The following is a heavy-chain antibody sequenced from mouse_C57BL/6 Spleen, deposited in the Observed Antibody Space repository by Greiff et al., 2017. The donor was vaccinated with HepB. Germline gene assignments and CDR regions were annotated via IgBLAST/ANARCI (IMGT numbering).Heavy chain of an antibody. J-gene: IGHJ2*01. Sequence: QVQLQQPGAELVKPGASVKLSCKASGYTFTSYWMHWVKQRPGQGLEWIGMIHPNSGSTNYNEKFKSKATLTVDKSSGTAYMQLSSLTSEDSAVYYCARRALYTADYWGQGTTLTVSS. V-gene: IGHV1-64*01. CDR2: IHPNSGST. CDR1: GYTFTSYW. D-gene: IGHD1-2*01. CDR3: ARRALYTADY.